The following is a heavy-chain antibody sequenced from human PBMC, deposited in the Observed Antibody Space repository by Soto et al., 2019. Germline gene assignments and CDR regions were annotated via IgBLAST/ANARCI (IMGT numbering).Heavy chain of an antibody. CDR1: GFTFDDYA. D-gene: IGHD1-1*01. V-gene: IGHV3-9*01. CDR2: ISWNSGSI. Sequence: EVQLVESGGGLVQPGRSLRLSCAASGFTFDDYAMHWVRQAPGKGLEWVSGISWNSGSIGYADSVKGRFTISRDNAKNSLYLQMNSLRAEDTALYYCAKDREAYNWNDDGVLDYWGQGTLVTVSS. J-gene: IGHJ4*02. CDR3: AKDREAYNWNDDGVLDY.